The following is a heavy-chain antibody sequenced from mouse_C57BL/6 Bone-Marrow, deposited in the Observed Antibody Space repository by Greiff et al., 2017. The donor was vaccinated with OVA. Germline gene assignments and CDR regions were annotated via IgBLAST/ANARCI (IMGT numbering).Heavy chain of an antibody. CDR2: IHPSDSDT. CDR1: GYTFTSYW. D-gene: IGHD1-1*01. V-gene: IGHV1-74*01. Sequence: QVQLQQPGAELVKPGASVKVSCKASGYTFTSYWMHWVKQRPGQGLEWFGRIHPSDSDTNYNQKFKGKATLTVDKSSSTAYMQLSSLTSEDSAVYYCAIKDHGSSYDFDYWGQGTTLTVSS. CDR3: AIKDHGSSYDFDY. J-gene: IGHJ2*01.